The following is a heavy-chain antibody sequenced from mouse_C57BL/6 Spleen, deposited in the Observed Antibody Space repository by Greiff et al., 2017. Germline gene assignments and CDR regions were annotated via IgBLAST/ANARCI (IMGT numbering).Heavy chain of an antibody. D-gene: IGHD2-2*01. J-gene: IGHJ2*01. CDR1: GYTFTSYW. V-gene: IGHV1-7*01. CDR2: INPRDGYT. Sequence: VQLLESGAELVKPGASVKMSCKASGYTFTSYWMHWVKQRPGQGLEWIGYINPRDGYTKYNEKFKDKATLTADKSSSTAYMQLSSLPSEDSAVYYCAREGYVGYWGQGTTLTVSS. CDR3: AREGYVGY.